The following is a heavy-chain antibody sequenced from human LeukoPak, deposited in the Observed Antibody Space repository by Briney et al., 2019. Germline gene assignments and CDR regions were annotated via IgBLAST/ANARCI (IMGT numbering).Heavy chain of an antibody. J-gene: IGHJ4*02. Sequence: PGGSLRLSCAASGFTFSSYGMHWVRQAPGKGLEWVAVISYDGSNKYYADSVKGRFTISRDNSKNTLYLQMNSLRAEDTAVYYCAKGFVNYYGSGSYYDYWGQGTLVTVSS. V-gene: IGHV3-30*18. CDR2: ISYDGSNK. D-gene: IGHD3-10*01. CDR3: AKGFVNYYGSGSYYDY. CDR1: GFTFSSYG.